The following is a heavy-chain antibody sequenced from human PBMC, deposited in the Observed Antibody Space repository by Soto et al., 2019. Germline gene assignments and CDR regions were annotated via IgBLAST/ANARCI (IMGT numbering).Heavy chain of an antibody. CDR3: ARKNIGANYNSDDALDI. CDR1: GFTFSSYS. CDR2: ISSSGTYI. J-gene: IGHJ3*02. V-gene: IGHV3-21*01. D-gene: IGHD1-7*01. Sequence: GWSLRLSCAASGFTFSSYSMNWVRQAPGKGLEWVSSISSSGTYIYYADSVKARFTISRDNAKNSLSLQMDSLRAEDTAVYYCARKNIGANYNSDDALDIWGQGTMGTVSS.